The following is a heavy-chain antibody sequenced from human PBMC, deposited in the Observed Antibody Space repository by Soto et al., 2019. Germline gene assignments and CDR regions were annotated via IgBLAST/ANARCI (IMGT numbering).Heavy chain of an antibody. V-gene: IGHV1-2*02. Sequence: QVQLVQSGAEVKKPGASVKVSCKASGYTFTGYYMHWVRQSPGHVLEWMGWINPNSGCTNYAQKVQDRVPMTRDTSISTAYMELSRRRSDDTAVYYCARYYSDSSGYYHFDDWGQGTLVTVSS. D-gene: IGHD3-22*01. J-gene: IGHJ4*02. CDR2: INPNSGCT. CDR1: GYTFTGYY. CDR3: ARYYSDSSGYYHFDD.